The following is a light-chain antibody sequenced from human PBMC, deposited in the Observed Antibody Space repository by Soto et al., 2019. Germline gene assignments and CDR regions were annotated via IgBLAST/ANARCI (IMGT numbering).Light chain of an antibody. CDR1: QSVSSS. CDR2: DAS. V-gene: IGKV3-11*01. Sequence: EIVLTQSPATLSLSPGERATLSCRASQSVSSSLAWYQQKPGQAPRLLIYDASNRATGIPARFSGSGSGTDFTLTISSLEPDDFAVYYCQQRRNRPITFGPGTKVDIK. CDR3: QQRRNRPIT. J-gene: IGKJ3*01.